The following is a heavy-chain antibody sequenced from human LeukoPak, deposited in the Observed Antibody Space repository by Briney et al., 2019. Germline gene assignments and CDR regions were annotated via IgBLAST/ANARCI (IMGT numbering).Heavy chain of an antibody. V-gene: IGHV3-33*01. CDR3: ATDRQLSYFDY. CDR1: GFTFRNYS. CDR2: IYYDGSNQ. J-gene: IGHJ4*02. Sequence: GGSLRLSCAASGFTFRNYSFHWVRQAPGKGLEWVAIIYYDGSNQYYADSVQGRFIISRDNSKNTVYLQMNSLRAEDTALYYCATDRQLSYFDYWGQGTLVTVSS. D-gene: IGHD1-1*01.